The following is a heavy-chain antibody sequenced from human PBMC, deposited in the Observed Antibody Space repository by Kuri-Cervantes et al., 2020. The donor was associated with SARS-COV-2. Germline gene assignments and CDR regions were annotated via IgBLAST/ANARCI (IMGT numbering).Heavy chain of an antibody. CDR1: GFTFSSYW. V-gene: IGHV3-7*03. Sequence: GESLKISCAASGFTFSSYWMTWVRQAPGKGLDWVANVRQDGRDKYYGDSVKGRFTISRDNTKNSLYLQMDSLTAEDTAVYYCAYGTYYDILTGYLDFDYWGQGTLVTVSS. D-gene: IGHD3-9*01. J-gene: IGHJ4*02. CDR3: AYGTYYDILTGYLDFDY. CDR2: VRQDGRDK.